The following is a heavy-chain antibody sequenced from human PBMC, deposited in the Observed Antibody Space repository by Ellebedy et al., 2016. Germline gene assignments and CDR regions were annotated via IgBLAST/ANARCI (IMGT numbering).Heavy chain of an antibody. CDR2: ITWNSDNI. Sequence: GGSLRLSCAASGFTFDDYAMHWVRQAPGKGLEWVSSITWNSDNIAYADSVKGRFTMSRDNAKNSLHLEMNSLRAEDTAFYYCAKDVPLTSSNGYDLSFDYWGQGTLVTVSS. J-gene: IGHJ4*02. CDR1: GFTFDDYA. D-gene: IGHD5-12*01. CDR3: AKDVPLTSSNGYDLSFDY. V-gene: IGHV3-9*01.